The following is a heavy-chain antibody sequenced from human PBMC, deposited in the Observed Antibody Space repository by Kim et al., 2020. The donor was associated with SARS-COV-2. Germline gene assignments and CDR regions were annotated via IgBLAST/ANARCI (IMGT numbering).Heavy chain of an antibody. J-gene: IGHJ4*02. CDR3: ARDRGCTNGVCYRGFDY. V-gene: IGHV1-46*01. D-gene: IGHD2-8*01. Sequence: QGKVTMTRDTSTSTVYMELSSLRSEDTAVYYCARDRGCTNGVCYRGFDYWGQGTLVTVSS.